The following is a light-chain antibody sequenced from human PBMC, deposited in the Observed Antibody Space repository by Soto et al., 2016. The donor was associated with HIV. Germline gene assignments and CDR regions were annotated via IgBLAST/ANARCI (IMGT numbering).Light chain of an antibody. Sequence: SYVLTQPPSVAVAPGKTARITCGGNNIGSKSVHWYQQKPGQAPVLVVYDDSDRPSGIPERFSGSNSGNTATLTISRVEAGDEGDYYCQVWDSRNDHLVFGPGTKVTVL. J-gene: IGLJ1*01. CDR1: NIGSKS. CDR3: QVWDSRNDHLV. V-gene: IGLV3-21*03. CDR2: DDS.